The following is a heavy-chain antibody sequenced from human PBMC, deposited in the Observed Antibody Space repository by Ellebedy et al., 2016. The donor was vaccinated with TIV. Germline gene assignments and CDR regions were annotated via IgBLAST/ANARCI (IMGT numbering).Heavy chain of an antibody. V-gene: IGHV3-7*03. Sequence: GGSLRLXXAASGFTFSSYWMSWVRQAPGKGLEWVANIKQDGSEKYYVDSVKGRFTISRDNAKNSLYLQMNSLRAEDTALYYCAKAGSGWYYYYYGMDVWGQGTTVAVSS. D-gene: IGHD6-19*01. J-gene: IGHJ6*02. CDR3: AKAGSGWYYYYYGMDV. CDR1: GFTFSSYW. CDR2: IKQDGSEK.